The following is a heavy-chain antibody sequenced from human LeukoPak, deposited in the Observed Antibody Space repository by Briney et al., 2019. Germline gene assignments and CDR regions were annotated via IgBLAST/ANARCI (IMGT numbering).Heavy chain of an antibody. D-gene: IGHD3-10*01. CDR2: MNPNSGNT. Sequence: ASVKVSCKASGYTFTGYYMHWVRQAPGQGLEWMGWMNPNSGNTGYAQKFQGRVTMTRNTSISTAYMELSSLRSEDTAVYYCARGLRGAMVRGVILGYWGQGTLVTVSS. V-gene: IGHV1-8*02. CDR1: GYTFTGYY. J-gene: IGHJ4*02. CDR3: ARGLRGAMVRGVILGY.